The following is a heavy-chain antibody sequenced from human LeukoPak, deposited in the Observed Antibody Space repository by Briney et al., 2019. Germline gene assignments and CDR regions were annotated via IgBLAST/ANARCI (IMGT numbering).Heavy chain of an antibody. D-gene: IGHD4-17*01. CDR2: IYYSGST. V-gene: IGHV4-59*01. CDR1: GGSISSYY. CDR3: ARAVGDYDDYYFDY. Sequence: SETLSLTCTVSGGSISSYYWSWIRQPPGKGLEWIGYIYYSGSTNYNPSLKSRVTISVDTSKNQFSLKLSSVTAADTAVYYCARAVGDYDDYYFDYWGQGTLVTVSS. J-gene: IGHJ4*02.